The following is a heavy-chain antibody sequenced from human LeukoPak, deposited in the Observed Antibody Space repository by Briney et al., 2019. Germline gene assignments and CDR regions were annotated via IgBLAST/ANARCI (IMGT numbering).Heavy chain of an antibody. V-gene: IGHV5-51*01. J-gene: IGHJ4*02. CDR2: IYPGDSDT. CDR1: GYRFTSSW. Sequence: GESLKISCKGSGYRFTSSWIGWVRQMPGKGLEWMGIIYPGDSDTRYSPYFQGQVTISADKSISTSYLQWSSLKASDTAMYYCAREQGSGGRALDYWGQGTLVTVSS. D-gene: IGHD6-19*01. CDR3: AREQGSGGRALDY.